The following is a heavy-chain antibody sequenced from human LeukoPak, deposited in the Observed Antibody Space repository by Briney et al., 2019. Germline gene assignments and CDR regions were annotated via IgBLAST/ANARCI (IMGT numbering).Heavy chain of an antibody. J-gene: IGHJ3*02. V-gene: IGHV1-69*05. CDR1: GGTFSSYA. D-gene: IGHD6-19*01. Sequence: SVKVSCKASGGTFSSYAISWVRQAPGQGLEWMGGIIPIFGTANYSQKFEGRVTITTDESTSTAYRELSSLRSEDTGVYYCAREGQWLYAFDIWGQGTMVTVSS. CDR3: AREGQWLYAFDI. CDR2: IIPIFGTA.